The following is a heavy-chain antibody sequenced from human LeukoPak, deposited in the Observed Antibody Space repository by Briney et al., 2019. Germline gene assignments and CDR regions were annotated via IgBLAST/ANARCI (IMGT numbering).Heavy chain of an antibody. J-gene: IGHJ5*02. Sequence: PSETLSLTCTVSGGSISSGDYYWSWIRQPPGTGLEWIGYIYYSGSTYYNPSLKSRVTISVDTSKNQFSLKLSSVTAADTAVYYCARFCMVRGVTLSYRNWFDPWGQGTLVTVSS. CDR2: IYYSGST. V-gene: IGHV4-30-4*01. D-gene: IGHD3-10*01. CDR1: GGSISSGDYY. CDR3: ARFCMVRGVTLSYRNWFDP.